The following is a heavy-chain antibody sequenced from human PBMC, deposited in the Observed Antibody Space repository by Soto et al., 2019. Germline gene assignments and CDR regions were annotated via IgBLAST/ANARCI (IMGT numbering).Heavy chain of an antibody. CDR3: ATPQGGWYPPFDY. D-gene: IGHD6-19*01. V-gene: IGHV3-30*03. CDR2: ISYDGSNK. Sequence: QVQLVESGGGVVQPGRSLRLSCAASGFTFSSYGMHWVRQAPGKGLEWVAVISYDGSNKYYADSVKGRFTISRDNSMNPLYRQMNSLRAEDTAVYYCATPQGGWYPPFDYWGQGTLVTVSS. J-gene: IGHJ4*02. CDR1: GFTFSSYG.